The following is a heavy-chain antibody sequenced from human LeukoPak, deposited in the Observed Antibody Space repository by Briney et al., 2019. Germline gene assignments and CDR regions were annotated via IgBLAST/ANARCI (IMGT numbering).Heavy chain of an antibody. D-gene: IGHD3-16*02. CDR2: ISSDGSDK. Sequence: PGGSLRLSCAASGFTFSSYGMHWVRQAPGKGLEWVAVISSDGSDKYYADSVKGRFTISRDNSKNTLYLQMNSLRAEDTAVYYCARVSPENYDYVWGSYRLKFDYWGQGTLVTVSS. V-gene: IGHV3-30*03. CDR3: ARVSPENYDYVWGSYRLKFDY. J-gene: IGHJ4*02. CDR1: GFTFSSYG.